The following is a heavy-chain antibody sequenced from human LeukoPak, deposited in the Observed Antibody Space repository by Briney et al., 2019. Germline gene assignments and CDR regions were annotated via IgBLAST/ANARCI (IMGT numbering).Heavy chain of an antibody. J-gene: IGHJ4*02. CDR2: IYATGTT. CDR1: GGSISGYF. CDR3: ARGYGLGSPYYFDY. Sequence: SETLSLTCTVSGGSISGYFWSWIRQPAGKGLEWIGRIYATGTTNYNPSLKSRVTMSVDTSKNQFSLKLSSVTAADTAVYFCARGYGLGSPYYFDYWGQGTLVTVSS. D-gene: IGHD3/OR15-3a*01. V-gene: IGHV4-4*07.